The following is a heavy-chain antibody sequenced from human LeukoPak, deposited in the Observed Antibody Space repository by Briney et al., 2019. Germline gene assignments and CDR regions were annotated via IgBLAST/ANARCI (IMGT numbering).Heavy chain of an antibody. CDR2: FRYSGNT. CDR3: ARARGDYYDSSGYYSAFDY. CDR1: GGSVTPSY. D-gene: IGHD3-22*01. Sequence: SETLSLTCTVSGGSVTPSYWSWIRQPPGEGLEWIGNFRYSGNTDYNPSLKSRVTISLDTSKNQFSLKLSSVTAADTAVYYCARARGDYYDSSGYYSAFDYWGQGTLVTVSS. J-gene: IGHJ4*02. V-gene: IGHV4-59*02.